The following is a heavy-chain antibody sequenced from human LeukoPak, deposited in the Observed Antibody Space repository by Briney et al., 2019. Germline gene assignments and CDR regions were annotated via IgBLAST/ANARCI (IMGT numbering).Heavy chain of an antibody. CDR2: INHSGST. D-gene: IGHD3-22*01. Sequence: SETLSLTCAVYGGSFSGYYWSWIRQPPGKGLEWIGEINHSGSTNYNPSLKSRVTMSVDTSKNQFSLKLSSVTAADTAVYYCARGNFDSTGGNYFDYWGQGTLVTVSS. CDR1: GGSFSGYY. J-gene: IGHJ4*02. V-gene: IGHV4-34*01. CDR3: ARGNFDSTGGNYFDY.